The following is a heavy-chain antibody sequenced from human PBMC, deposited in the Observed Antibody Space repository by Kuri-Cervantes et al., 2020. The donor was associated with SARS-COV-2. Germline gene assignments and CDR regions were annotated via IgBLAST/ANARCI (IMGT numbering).Heavy chain of an antibody. Sequence: GESLKISCAASGFTFSSYGMHWVRQAPGKGLEWVAVISYDGSNKYYADSVKGRFTISRDNPKNTLYLQMNSLRAEDTAVYYCAKIFSPGDYWGQGTLVTVSS. CDR2: ISYDGSNK. V-gene: IGHV3-30*18. CDR3: AKIFSPGDY. D-gene: IGHD3-3*01. CDR1: GFTFSSYG. J-gene: IGHJ4*02.